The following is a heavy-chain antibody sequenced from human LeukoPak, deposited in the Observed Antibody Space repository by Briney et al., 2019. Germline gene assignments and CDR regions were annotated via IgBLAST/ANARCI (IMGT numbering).Heavy chain of an antibody. CDR3: ARDHPRLGSGIPII. CDR2: IYTNGRT. CDR1: GGSIDTGSYY. D-gene: IGHD2-15*01. J-gene: IGHJ4*02. Sequence: SETLSLTCTVSGGSIDTGSYYWSWIRQPAGKGLEWIGHIYTNGRTNYNPSLKSRVTISVDTSKSQFSLNLSSATAADTAVYCCARDHPRLGSGIPIIWGQGTLVTVSS. V-gene: IGHV4-61*09.